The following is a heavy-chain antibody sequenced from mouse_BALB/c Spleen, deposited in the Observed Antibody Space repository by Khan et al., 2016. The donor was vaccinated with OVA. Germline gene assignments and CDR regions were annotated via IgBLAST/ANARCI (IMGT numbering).Heavy chain of an antibody. D-gene: IGHD1-1*01. V-gene: IGHV5-6*01. Sequence: EVELVESEGDLLKPGGSLNLSSAASEFTFSTYGMSWVRQTPDKRLEWVATIISGGSYTYTRDNVEGRLTMSRENAKKSLYPHKRSLNSEDTAMYYFARLAYYYNSEGFAYWGQGTLVTVSA. J-gene: IGHJ3*01. CDR1: EFTFSTYG. CDR2: IISGGSYT. CDR3: ARLAYYYNSEGFAY.